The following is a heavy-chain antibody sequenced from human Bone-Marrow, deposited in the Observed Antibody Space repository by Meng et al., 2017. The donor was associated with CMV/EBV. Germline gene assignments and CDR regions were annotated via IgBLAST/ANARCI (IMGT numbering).Heavy chain of an antibody. D-gene: IGHD3-3*01. CDR1: GFTFSSYS. CDR3: VRGGVGAPGLKA. Sequence: GGSLRLSCAASGFTFSSYSMNWVRQAPGKGLEWVSSISSSSSYIYYADSVKGRFTISRDNAKNSLYLQMNSLRAEDTAVYYCVRGGVGAPGLKAWGQGTMVTVSS. J-gene: IGHJ3*01. V-gene: IGHV3-21*01. CDR2: ISSSSSYI.